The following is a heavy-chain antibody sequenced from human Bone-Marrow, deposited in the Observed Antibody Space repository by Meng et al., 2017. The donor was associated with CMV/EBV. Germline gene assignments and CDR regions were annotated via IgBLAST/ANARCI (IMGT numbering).Heavy chain of an antibody. CDR2: INHSGST. V-gene: IGHV4-34*01. J-gene: IGHJ4*02. CDR1: GGSFSGYY. CDR3: ARNGPSSSRLRGYFDY. D-gene: IGHD2-2*01. Sequence: QVQLQQWGAXLLKPXXXLSLTCAVYGGSFSGYYWSWIRQPPGKGLEWIGEINHSGSTNYNPSLKSRVTISVDTSKNQFSLKLSSVTAADTAVYYCARNGPSSSRLRGYFDYWGEGTLVTVSS.